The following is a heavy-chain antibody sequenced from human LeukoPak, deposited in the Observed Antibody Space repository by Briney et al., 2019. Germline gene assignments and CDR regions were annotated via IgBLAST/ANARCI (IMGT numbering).Heavy chain of an antibody. CDR1: GFTVSSNY. Sequence: GGSLRLSCAASGFTVSSNYMSWVRQAPGKGLEWVSVIYSGGSTYYADSVKGRFTISRDNSKNTLYLQMNSLRAEDTAVYYCARAGPNSWYDFYFDYWGQGTLVTVSS. CDR3: ARAGPNSWYDFYFDY. J-gene: IGHJ4*02. V-gene: IGHV3-66*01. D-gene: IGHD6-13*01. CDR2: IYSGGST.